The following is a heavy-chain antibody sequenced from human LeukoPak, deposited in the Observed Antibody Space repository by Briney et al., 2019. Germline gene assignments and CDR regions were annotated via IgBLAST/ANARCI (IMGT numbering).Heavy chain of an antibody. Sequence: PGGSLRLSCVVSGFTFSSSYMHWVRQPPGKGLVWVSHITRDGSSTGYADSVKGRFTISRDNAKNTLYLQMNSLRAEDTAMYYCATGYCSGGTCFSWGQGTLVTVSS. CDR1: GFTFSSSY. CDR3: ATGYCSGGTCFS. D-gene: IGHD2-15*01. V-gene: IGHV3-74*01. CDR2: ITRDGSST. J-gene: IGHJ5*02.